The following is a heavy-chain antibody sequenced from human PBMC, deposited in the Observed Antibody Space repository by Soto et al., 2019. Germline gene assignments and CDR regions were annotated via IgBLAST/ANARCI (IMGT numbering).Heavy chain of an antibody. V-gene: IGHV1-69*06. CDR1: AGTFGSDA. D-gene: IGHD3-22*01. CDR3: ARDRTDSGYYTNWLDP. J-gene: IGHJ5*02. CDR2: IIPTFGTT. Sequence: SVKVSCKASAGTFGSDAIPWVRQAPGQGLEWVGRIIPTFGTTNYAQNLQGRVTISADKSTLTSYMELHSLTSDDTALYYCARDRTDSGYYTNWLDPWGQGTQVTVSS.